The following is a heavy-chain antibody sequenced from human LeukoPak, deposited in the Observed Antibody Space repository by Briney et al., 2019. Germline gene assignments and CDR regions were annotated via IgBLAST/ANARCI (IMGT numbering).Heavy chain of an antibody. CDR3: AALAPSIVGAANWFDP. J-gene: IGHJ5*02. CDR1: GGSFSGYY. D-gene: IGHD1-26*01. Sequence: SETLSLTCAVYGGSFSGYYWSWLRQPPGKGLEWIGEINHSGSTNYNPSLKSRVTISVDTSKNQFSLKLSSVTAADTAVYYCAALAPSIVGAANWFDPWGQGTLVTVSS. CDR2: INHSGST. V-gene: IGHV4-34*01.